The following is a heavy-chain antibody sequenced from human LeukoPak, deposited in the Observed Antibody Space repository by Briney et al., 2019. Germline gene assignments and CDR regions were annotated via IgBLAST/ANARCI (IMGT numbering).Heavy chain of an antibody. J-gene: IGHJ4*02. CDR3: ARVLGTTAIDY. CDR2: ISSSSSST. V-gene: IGHV3-21*01. Sequence: PGGSLRLSRAASGFTFSSYSMNWVRQAPGKGLEWVSSISSSSSSTYYADSMKGRFTISRDNAKNSLFLQMNSLRAEDTAVYYCARVLGTTAIDYWGQGTLVTVSS. D-gene: IGHD1-1*01. CDR1: GFTFSSYS.